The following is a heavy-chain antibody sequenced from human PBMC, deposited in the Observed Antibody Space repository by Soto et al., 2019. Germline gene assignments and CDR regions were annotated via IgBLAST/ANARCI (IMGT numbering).Heavy chain of an antibody. J-gene: IGHJ5*02. D-gene: IGHD1-26*01. Sequence: SETLSLTCAVYGGSFSGYYWSWIRQPPGKGLEWIGEINHSGSTNYNPSLKSRVTISVDTSKNQFSLKLSSVTAADTAVYYCARGGLVGANWFDPWGQGTLVTVSS. CDR1: GGSFSGYY. CDR2: INHSGST. V-gene: IGHV4-34*01. CDR3: ARGGLVGANWFDP.